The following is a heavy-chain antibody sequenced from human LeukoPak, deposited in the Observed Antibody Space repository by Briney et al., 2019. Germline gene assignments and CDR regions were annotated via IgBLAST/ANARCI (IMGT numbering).Heavy chain of an antibody. CDR3: AKGHLGHDY. CDR1: GFTFSSYG. J-gene: IGHJ4*02. V-gene: IGHV3-30*18. CDR2: ISYDGSNK. Sequence: GGSLRLSCAASGFTFSSYGMHWVRQAPGKGLEWVAVISYDGSNKYYADSVKGRFTISRDNSKNTLYLQMNSLRAEDTALYYCAKGHLGHDYWGQGTLVTVSS.